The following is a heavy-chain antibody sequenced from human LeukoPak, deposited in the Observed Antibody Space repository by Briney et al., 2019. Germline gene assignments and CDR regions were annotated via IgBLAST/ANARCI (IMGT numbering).Heavy chain of an antibody. Sequence: SETLCLTYAVYSASFSGYYWSWLRQPPGKGLDWFGETTHSRRTTYTPSLKTRPTISVDTSKTQFSLKTSSATAAHTAVYYCARKTGIPAAPCASFAYCGRGTLVTVSS. V-gene: IGHV4-34*01. CDR2: TTHSRRT. CDR1: SASFSGYY. D-gene: IGHD3-9*01. J-gene: IGHJ4*02. CDR3: ARKTGIPAAPCASFAY.